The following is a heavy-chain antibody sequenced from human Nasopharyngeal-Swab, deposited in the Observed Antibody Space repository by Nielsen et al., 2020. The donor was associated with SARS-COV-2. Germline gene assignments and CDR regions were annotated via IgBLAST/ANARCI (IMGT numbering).Heavy chain of an antibody. CDR2: ISSSGSTI. Sequence: GGSLRLSCAASGFTFSSYEMNWVRQAPGKGLEWVSYISSSGSTIYYADSVKGRFTISRDNAKNSLYLQMNSLRAEDTAVYYCARDSRGTMVRGVSGYYYGMDVWGQGTTVTVSS. D-gene: IGHD3-10*01. J-gene: IGHJ6*02. CDR3: ARDSRGTMVRGVSGYYYGMDV. V-gene: IGHV3-48*03. CDR1: GFTFSSYE.